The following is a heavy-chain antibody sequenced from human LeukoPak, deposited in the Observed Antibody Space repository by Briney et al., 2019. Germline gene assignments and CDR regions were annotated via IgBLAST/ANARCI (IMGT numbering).Heavy chain of an antibody. V-gene: IGHV3-30*18. D-gene: IGHD4-17*01. Sequence: GGSLRLSCAASGFTFSSYGMHWVRQASGKGLEWVAVISYDGSNKYYADSVKGRFTISRDNSKNTLYLQMNSLRAEDTAVYYCAKDGTPYGDYYFDYWGQGTLVTVSS. CDR1: GFTFSSYG. CDR2: ISYDGSNK. CDR3: AKDGTPYGDYYFDY. J-gene: IGHJ4*02.